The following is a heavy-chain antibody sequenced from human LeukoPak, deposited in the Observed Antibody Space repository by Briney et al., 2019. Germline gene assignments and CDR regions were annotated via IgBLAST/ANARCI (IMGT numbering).Heavy chain of an antibody. CDR3: ARDLQWLVHRFDY. CDR1: GYTFTGYY. Sequence: GASVKVSCKASGYTFTGYYMHWVRQAPGQGLEWMGWINPNSGGTNYAQKFQGRVTMTRGTSISTAYMELSRLRSDDTAVYYCARDLQWLVHRFDYWGQGTLVTVSS. J-gene: IGHJ4*02. D-gene: IGHD6-19*01. V-gene: IGHV1-2*02. CDR2: INPNSGGT.